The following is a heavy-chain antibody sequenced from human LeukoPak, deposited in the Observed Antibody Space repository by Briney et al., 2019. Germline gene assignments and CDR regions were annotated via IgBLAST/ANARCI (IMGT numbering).Heavy chain of an antibody. V-gene: IGHV3-74*01. CDR1: GFGFSVYW. CDR2: INEDGTSA. D-gene: IGHD5-18*01. J-gene: IGHJ4*02. Sequence: GGSPRLSCAASGFGFSVYWMHSVRQAPGKGLVWVAHINEDGTSASHADSVKGRFTISRNNAKNTLYLQMNSLTVEDTAVYYCARVPTNSYGFGQWGQGSLVTVSS. CDR3: ARVPTNSYGFGQ.